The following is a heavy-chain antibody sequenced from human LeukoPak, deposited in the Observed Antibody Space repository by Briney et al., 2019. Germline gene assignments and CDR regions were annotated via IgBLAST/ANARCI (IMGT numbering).Heavy chain of an antibody. CDR3: ARAVRPHGNPTLDY. D-gene: IGHD1-14*01. V-gene: IGHV3-30*02. CDR1: GFTFSSYG. Sequence: GGSLRLSCAASGFTFSSYGMHWVRQAPGKGLEWVAFIRYDGSNKYYADSVKGRFTISRDNSKNTLYLQMNSLRAEDTAVYYCARAVRPHGNPTLDYWGQGTLVTVSS. J-gene: IGHJ4*02. CDR2: IRYDGSNK.